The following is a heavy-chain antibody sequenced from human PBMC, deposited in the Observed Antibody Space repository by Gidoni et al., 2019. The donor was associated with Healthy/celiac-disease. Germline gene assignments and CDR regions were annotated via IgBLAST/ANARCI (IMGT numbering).Heavy chain of an antibody. J-gene: IGHJ4*02. CDR2: ISSSGSYI. D-gene: IGHD6-13*01. CDR1: GFTFSSYS. V-gene: IGHV3-21*01. CDR3: ARGVAAAGSDY. Sequence: EVQLVESGGGLVTPGGSLRLSCAASGFTFSSYSMNWVRLAPGKGLEWVSSISSSGSYIYYADSVKGRFTISRDNAKNSLYLQMNSLRAEDTAVYYCARGVAAAGSDYWGQGTLVTVSS.